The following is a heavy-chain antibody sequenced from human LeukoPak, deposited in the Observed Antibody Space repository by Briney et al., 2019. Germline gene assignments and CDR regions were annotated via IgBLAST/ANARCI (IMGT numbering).Heavy chain of an antibody. CDR3: ARDPYSGGYWDYYYYYMDL. CDR1: GFTVSINS. V-gene: IGHV3-23*01. Sequence: PGGSLRLSCTVSGFTVSINSMSWVRQAPGKGLEWVSAISADGASAYYADSVKGRFTISRDNSKSTLYLEMNSLRAEDTAVYYCARDPYSGGYWDYYYYYMDLWGQGTTVTISS. CDR2: ISADGASA. J-gene: IGHJ6*03. D-gene: IGHD1-26*01.